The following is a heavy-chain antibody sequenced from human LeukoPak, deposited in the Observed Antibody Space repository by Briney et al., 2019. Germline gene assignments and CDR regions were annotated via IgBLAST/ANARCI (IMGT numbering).Heavy chain of an antibody. CDR3: AKMVIAAAAARDY. J-gene: IGHJ4*02. V-gene: IGHV3-30*18. CDR1: GFTFSSYG. Sequence: GGSLRLSCAASGFTFSSYGMHWVRQAPGKGLEWVAVISYDGSNKYYADSVKGRFTISRDNSKNTLYLQMNSLRAEDTAVYYCAKMVIAAAAARDYWGQGTLVTVSS. CDR2: ISYDGSNK. D-gene: IGHD6-13*01.